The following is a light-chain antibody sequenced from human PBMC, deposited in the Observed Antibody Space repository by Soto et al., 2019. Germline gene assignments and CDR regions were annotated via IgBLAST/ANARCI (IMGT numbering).Light chain of an antibody. Sequence: EIVLTQSPGTLSLSPGERATLSCRASQSVSSSYLAWYQQKPGQAPRLLIYGASSRATGIPDRFSGSGSGTDFTLTISRLEPEDFAVYYCQQYHNSPITFGHGTNVDIK. J-gene: IGKJ1*01. CDR3: QQYHNSPIT. CDR1: QSVSSSY. CDR2: GAS. V-gene: IGKV3-20*01.